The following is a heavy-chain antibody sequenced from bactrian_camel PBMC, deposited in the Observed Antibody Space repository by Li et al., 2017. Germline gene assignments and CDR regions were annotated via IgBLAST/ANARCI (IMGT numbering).Heavy chain of an antibody. CDR2: ISSGGGTT. D-gene: IGHD6*01. Sequence: VQLVESGGGLVQPGGSLRLSCAAPGFTFSSYGMSWVRQAPGKGFEWVSGISSGGGTTYYADSVQGRFISSRDNAKKTAYQQMSSLKSEDTALYYCAAGQWYTDEYKYWGQGTQVTVS. V-gene: IGHV3S40*01. J-gene: IGHJ4*01. CDR1: GFTFSSYG. CDR3: AAGQWYTDEYKY.